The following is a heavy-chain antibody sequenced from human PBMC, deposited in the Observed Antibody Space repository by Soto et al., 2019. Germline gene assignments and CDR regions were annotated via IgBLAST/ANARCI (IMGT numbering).Heavy chain of an antibody. D-gene: IGHD3-10*01. CDR1: GGSIINYY. V-gene: IGHV4-59*08. CDR3: ARQGYGAQHGLLDA. CDR2: INHDGYS. J-gene: IGHJ6*02. Sequence: QVQLQQSGPGLVKPSETLSLTCTVSGGSIINYYCSWFRQSPGKGLEWIGYINHDGYSAYNFSLQRRTSLSADTSKTQVSLMLDSVPATDTAVYYCARQGYGAQHGLLDAWGQGTTVIVSS.